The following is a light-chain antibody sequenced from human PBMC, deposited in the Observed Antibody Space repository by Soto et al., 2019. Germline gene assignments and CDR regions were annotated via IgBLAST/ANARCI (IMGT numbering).Light chain of an antibody. CDR3: QQYANSPRT. CDR1: QSVSSSS. J-gene: IGKJ1*01. CDR2: GVS. V-gene: IGKV3-20*01. Sequence: EIVLTQSPGTLSLSPGERAILSCRASQSVSSSSLAWYQQRPGQAPRLLMYGVSSRATGIPDRSRGSGSGTDFTLTISRLEPEDFAVYYCQQYANSPRTFGQGTKVDI.